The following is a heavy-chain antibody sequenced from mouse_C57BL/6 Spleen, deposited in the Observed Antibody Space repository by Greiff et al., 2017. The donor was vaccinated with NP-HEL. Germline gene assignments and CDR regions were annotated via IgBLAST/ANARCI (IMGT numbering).Heavy chain of an antibody. CDR2: IDPENGDT. CDR3: TTGYYGSSYDY. Sequence: VQLKESGAELVRPGASVKLSCTASGFNIKDDYMHWVKQRPEQGLEWIGWIDPENGDTEYASKFQGKATITADTSSNTAYLQLSSLTSEDTAVYYCTTGYYGSSYDYWGQGTTLTVSS. D-gene: IGHD1-1*01. CDR1: GFNIKDDY. V-gene: IGHV14-4*01. J-gene: IGHJ2*01.